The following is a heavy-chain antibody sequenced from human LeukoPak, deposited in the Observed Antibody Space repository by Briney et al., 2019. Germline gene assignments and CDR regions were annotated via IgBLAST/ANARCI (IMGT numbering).Heavy chain of an antibody. CDR1: GYTLTELS. CDR2: FDPEDGET. Sequence: GASVKVSCKVSGYTLTELSMHWVRQAPGKGLEWMGGFDPEDGETIYAQKFQGRVTMTEDTSTDTAYMELSSLRSEDTAVYYCATVKTTVTTYWYFDLWGRGTLVTVSS. V-gene: IGHV1-24*01. J-gene: IGHJ2*01. CDR3: ATVKTTVTTYWYFDL. D-gene: IGHD4-17*01.